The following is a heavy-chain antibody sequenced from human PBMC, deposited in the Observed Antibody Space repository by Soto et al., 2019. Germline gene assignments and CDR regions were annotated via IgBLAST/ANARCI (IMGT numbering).Heavy chain of an antibody. Sequence: GGSLRLSCAASGFTFSSYSMNWVRQAPGKGLEWVSIISGSGGVTSYADSVKGRFTISRDNSKNTLYLQMNSLRAEDTAVYYCAKKTEGPHSTTNSYYSMNVWGKGTTFTVPS. CDR2: ISGSGGVT. D-gene: IGHD2-2*01. J-gene: IGHJ6*03. CDR1: GFTFSSYS. CDR3: AKKTEGPHSTTNSYYSMNV. V-gene: IGHV3-23*01.